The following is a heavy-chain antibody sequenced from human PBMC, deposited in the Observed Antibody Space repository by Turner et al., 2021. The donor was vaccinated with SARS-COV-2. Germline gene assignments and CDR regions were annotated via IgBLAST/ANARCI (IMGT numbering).Heavy chain of an antibody. Sequence: EVRVVESGGGLVQPGRSLRLSCLASGFTFGKYAMSWIRQAPGKGLEWVGFIRSTNFGGTTEYATSVRGRFNVSRDDSRTIAYLHMSSLKTEDTAVYYCARGRTGASYYFDYWGQGILVTVSS. CDR3: ARGRTGASYYFDY. CDR2: IRSTNFGGTT. CDR1: GFTFGKYA. J-gene: IGHJ4*02. D-gene: IGHD7-27*01. V-gene: IGHV3-49*03.